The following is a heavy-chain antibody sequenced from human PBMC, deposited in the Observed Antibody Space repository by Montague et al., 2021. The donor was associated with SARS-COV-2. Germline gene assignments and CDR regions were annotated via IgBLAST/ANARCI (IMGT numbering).Heavy chain of an antibody. CDR2: IYYSGST. J-gene: IGHJ4*02. CDR3: ARIPLTYYYDSSGYFDY. V-gene: IGHV4-39*01. CDR1: GGSISSSNYY. D-gene: IGHD3-22*01. Sequence: SETLSLICTVSGGSISSSNYYWGWIRQPPGKGLEWIGSIYYSGSTYYNPSLKSRVTISVDTSKSQFSLKLTSVTAADTAVYYCARIPLTYYYDSSGYFDYWGQGTLVTVSS.